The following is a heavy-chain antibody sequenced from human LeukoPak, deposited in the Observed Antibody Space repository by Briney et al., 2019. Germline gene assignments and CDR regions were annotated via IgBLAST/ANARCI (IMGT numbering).Heavy chain of an antibody. V-gene: IGHV3-21*01. D-gene: IGHD4-17*01. J-gene: IGHJ4*02. CDR1: GFTFSIYN. Sequence: PGGSLRLSCAASGFTFSIYNMNWVRQAQGKGLEWVSSISSSSSYIYYADSVKGRFTISRDNAKNSLYLQMNSLRAEDTAVYYCARLTTTVTTPFDYWGQGTLVTVSS. CDR3: ARLTTTVTTPFDY. CDR2: ISSSSSYI.